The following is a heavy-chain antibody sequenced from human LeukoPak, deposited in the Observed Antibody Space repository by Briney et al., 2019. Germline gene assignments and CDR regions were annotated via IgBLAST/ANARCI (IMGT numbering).Heavy chain of an antibody. CDR3: ARRITIFGVVIDAFDI. CDR1: GYSFTSYW. CDR2: IYPGDSGT. Sequence: GESLKISCKGSGYSFTSYWIGWVRQMPGKGLEWMGIIYPGDSGTRYSPSFQGQVTISADKSISTAYLQWSSLKASDTAMYYCARRITIFGVVIDAFDIWGQGTMVTVSS. V-gene: IGHV5-51*01. J-gene: IGHJ3*02. D-gene: IGHD3-3*01.